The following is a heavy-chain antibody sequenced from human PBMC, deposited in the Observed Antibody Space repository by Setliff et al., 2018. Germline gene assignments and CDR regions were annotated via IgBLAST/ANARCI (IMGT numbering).Heavy chain of an antibody. CDR3: ARDLGYSYGGFDY. V-gene: IGHV4-61*09. D-gene: IGHD5-18*01. CDR2: IYTSGST. Sequence: PSETLSLTCTVSGGSISSGSYYWSWIRQPAGKGLEWIGHIYTSGSTNYNPSLKSRVTISVDTSKNQFSLKLSSVTAADTAVYYCARDLGYSYGGFDYWGQGTLVTV. CDR1: GGSISSGSYY. J-gene: IGHJ4*02.